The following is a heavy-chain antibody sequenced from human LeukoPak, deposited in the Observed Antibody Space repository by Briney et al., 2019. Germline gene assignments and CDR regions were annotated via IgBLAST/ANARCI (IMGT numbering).Heavy chain of an antibody. Sequence: GGSLRLSCAASGFTFSSYAMSWVRQAPGKGLEWASIMRGSGNITYYADSVKGRFTISRDNSKNTLYLQMNSLRAEDTAVYYCAKGPSISAVGYFDYWGQGTLVTVSS. D-gene: IGHD6-13*01. CDR1: GFTFSSYA. CDR3: AKGPSISAVGYFDY. V-gene: IGHV3-23*01. J-gene: IGHJ4*02. CDR2: MRGSGNIT.